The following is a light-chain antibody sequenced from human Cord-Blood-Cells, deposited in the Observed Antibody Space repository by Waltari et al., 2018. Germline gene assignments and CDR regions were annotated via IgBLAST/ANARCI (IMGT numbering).Light chain of an antibody. V-gene: IGKV1-39*01. CDR2: AAS. J-gene: IGKJ1*01. Sequence: DIQMTQSTSSLSASVGDRVTITCRASQSISSYLNWDQQKPGKAPKLLIYAASSLQSGVPSRFSGSGSGTDFTLTISSLQPEDFATYYCQQSYSTPWTFGQGTKVEIK. CDR3: QQSYSTPWT. CDR1: QSISSY.